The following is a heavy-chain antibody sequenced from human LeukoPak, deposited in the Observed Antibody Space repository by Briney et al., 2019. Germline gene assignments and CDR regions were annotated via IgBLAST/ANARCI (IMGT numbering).Heavy chain of an antibody. J-gene: IGHJ4*02. Sequence: ASVKVSCKAFGYTFTSYYMHWVRQAPGQGLEWMGIINPSGGSTSYAQKFQGRVTMTRDTSTSTVYMELSSLRSEDTAVYYCARYGNWYYFDYWGQGTLVTVSS. D-gene: IGHD4-11*01. CDR1: GYTFTSYY. CDR2: INPSGGST. CDR3: ARYGNWYYFDY. V-gene: IGHV1-46*01.